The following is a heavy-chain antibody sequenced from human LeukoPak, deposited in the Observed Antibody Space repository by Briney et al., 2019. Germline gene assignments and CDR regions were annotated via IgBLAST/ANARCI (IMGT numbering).Heavy chain of an antibody. V-gene: IGHV3-7*01. CDR2: INQDGTEK. CDR1: GFTFKNYW. CDR3: ARVDSGIDFYYMDV. Sequence: GSLRLSCAASGFTFKNYWMSWVRQAPGKGLEWVAHINQDGTEKYHVDSVRGRFTISRDNPKNSLYLQMNSLRLEDTAVYYCARVDSGIDFYYMDVWAKGTTVTVSS. J-gene: IGHJ6*03. D-gene: IGHD3-10*01.